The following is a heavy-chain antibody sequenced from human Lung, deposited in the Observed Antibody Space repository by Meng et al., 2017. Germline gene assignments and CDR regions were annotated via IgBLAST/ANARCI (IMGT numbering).Heavy chain of an antibody. J-gene: IGHJ4*02. Sequence: VGLVEAGGGVVQPGRCCRMSCAAVECLFRVKGQGWVRQATGKGVEWVAAISYDGSNHLYADFVNGRFTMSRGHSEHTLYLQMNSLRAEDTAVYYCARNNYGDYYFDYWGQGTLVTVSS. CDR3: ARNNYGDYYFDY. D-gene: IGHD4-17*01. CDR1: ECLFRVKG. CDR2: ISYDGSNH. V-gene: IGHV3-30*01.